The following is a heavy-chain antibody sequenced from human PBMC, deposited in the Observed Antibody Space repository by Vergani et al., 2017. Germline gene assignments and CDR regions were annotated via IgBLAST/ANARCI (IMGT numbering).Heavy chain of an antibody. J-gene: IGHJ4*02. D-gene: IGHD3-10*01. CDR3: ARRDKDTSGHIDY. CDR2: IYHSGST. CDR1: GGSVSSGSYY. Sequence: QVQLQESGPGLVKPSETLSLTCTVSGGSVSSGSYYWSWIRQPAGKGLEWIGCIYHSGSTYYNPSLKSRVTISVDTSKNQFSLKLSSVTAADTAVYYCARRDKDTSGHIDYWGQGTLVTVSS. V-gene: IGHV4-61*10.